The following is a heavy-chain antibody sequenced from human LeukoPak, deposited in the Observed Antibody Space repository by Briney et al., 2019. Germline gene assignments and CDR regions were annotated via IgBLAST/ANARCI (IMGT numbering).Heavy chain of an antibody. J-gene: IGHJ6*03. D-gene: IGHD2-8*01. V-gene: IGHV4-38-2*02. CDR3: ARGANWYYYYMDV. CDR1: GYSISSGYY. CDR2: IYHSGST. Sequence: PSETLSLTCTVSGYSISSGYYWGWIRPPPGKGLEWIGSIYHSGSTNYNPSLKSRVTISVDTSKNQFSLKLSSVTAADTAVYYCARGANWYYYYMDVWGKGTTVTVSS.